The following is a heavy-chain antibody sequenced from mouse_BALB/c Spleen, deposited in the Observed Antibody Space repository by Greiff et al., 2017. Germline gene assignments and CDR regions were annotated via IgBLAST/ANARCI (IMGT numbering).Heavy chain of an antibody. J-gene: IGHJ4*01. Sequence: EVKLVESGPSLVKPSQTLSLTCSVTGDSITSGYWNWIRKFPGNKLEYMGYISYSGSTYYNPSLKSRISITRDTSKNQYYLQLNSVTTEDTATYYCARYGSSRPYAMDYWGQGTSVTVSS. CDR3: ARYGSSRPYAMDY. CDR2: ISYSGST. CDR1: GDSITSGY. V-gene: IGHV3-8*02. D-gene: IGHD1-1*01.